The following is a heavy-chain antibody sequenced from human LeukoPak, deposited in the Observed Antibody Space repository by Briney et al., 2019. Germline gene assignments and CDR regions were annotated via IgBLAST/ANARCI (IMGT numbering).Heavy chain of an antibody. CDR1: GYSFTSYW. CDR2: IYPGDSDT. CDR3: ARRTGPSYYDSSGPPLT. D-gene: IGHD3-22*01. J-gene: IGHJ5*02. V-gene: IGHV5-51*01. Sequence: GESLKISCKGSGYSFTSYWIGWVRQMPGKGLEWMGIIYPGDSDTRYSPSFQGQVTISADKSISTAYLQWSSLKASDTAMYYCARRTGPSYYDSSGPPLTWDQGTLVTVSS.